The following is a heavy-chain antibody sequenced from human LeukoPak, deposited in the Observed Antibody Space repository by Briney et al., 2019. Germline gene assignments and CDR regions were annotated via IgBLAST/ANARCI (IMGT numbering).Heavy chain of an antibody. CDR2: TYYRSKWYN. J-gene: IGHJ4*02. CDR3: ATGGSGWSFDK. V-gene: IGHV6-1*01. D-gene: IGHD6-19*01. Sequence: SQTLSLTCAISGDTVSTNSATWNRIRQSPSRGLEWLGRTYYRSKWYNDYAASVKSRITINADTSKNQFSLLLSSVTPEDTAVYYCATGGSGWSFDKWGQGTLVTVSS. CDR1: GDTVSTNSAT.